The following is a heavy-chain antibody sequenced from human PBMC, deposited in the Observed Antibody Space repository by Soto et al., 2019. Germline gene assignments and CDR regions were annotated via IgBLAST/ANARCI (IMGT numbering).Heavy chain of an antibody. J-gene: IGHJ5*02. CDR3: AKDSSGWKNWFDP. CDR2: ISGRGGST. V-gene: IGHV3-23*01. Sequence: GGSLRLSCAASGFTFSSYAMSCVRQAPGKGLEWVSVISGRGGSTYYADSVKGRFTISRDNSKNTLYLQMNSLRAEDTAVYYCAKDSSGWKNWFDPWGQGTLVTVSS. D-gene: IGHD6-19*01. CDR1: GFTFSSYA.